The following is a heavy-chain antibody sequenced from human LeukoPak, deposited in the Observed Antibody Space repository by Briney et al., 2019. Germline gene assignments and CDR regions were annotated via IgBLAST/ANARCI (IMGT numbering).Heavy chain of an antibody. V-gene: IGHV4-59*01. CDR3: AREKGIVGATRAFDI. CDR2: IYYSGST. Sequence: SETLSLTCTVSGGSISSYYWSWIRQPPGKGLEWIGYIYYSGSTNYNPSLKSRVTISVDTSKNQFSLKLSSVTAADTAVYYCAREKGIVGATRAFDIWGQRTMVTVSS. CDR1: GGSISSYY. J-gene: IGHJ3*02. D-gene: IGHD1-26*01.